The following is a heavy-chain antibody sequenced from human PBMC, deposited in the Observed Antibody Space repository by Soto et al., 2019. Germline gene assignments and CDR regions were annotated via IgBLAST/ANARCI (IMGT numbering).Heavy chain of an antibody. Sequence: GGSLRLSCAASGFTFSSYSMNWVRQAPGKGLEWVSYISSSSSTIYYADSVKGRFTISRDNAKNSLYLQMNSLRAEDTAVYYCARQSYHVLLWFGELSGPTGYNWFDPWGQGTLVTVSS. V-gene: IGHV3-48*01. CDR2: ISSSSSTI. CDR1: GFTFSSYS. CDR3: ARQSYHVLLWFGELSGPTGYNWFDP. J-gene: IGHJ5*02. D-gene: IGHD3-10*01.